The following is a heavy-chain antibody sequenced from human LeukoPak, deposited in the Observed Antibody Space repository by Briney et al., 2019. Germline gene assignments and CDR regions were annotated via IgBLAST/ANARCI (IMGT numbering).Heavy chain of an antibody. Sequence: PGGSLRLSCAASGFTFSSYGMSWVREPPGKGLEWIGEINHSGGTNYNTSLKSRVTISVDTSKNQFSLKLSSVTAADTAVYYCARPQRGVGYCSSTSCKGIYYYYMDVWGKGTTVTISS. V-gene: IGHV4-34*01. CDR2: INHSGGT. D-gene: IGHD2-2*01. CDR3: ARPQRGVGYCSSTSCKGIYYYYMDV. J-gene: IGHJ6*03. CDR1: GFTFSSYG.